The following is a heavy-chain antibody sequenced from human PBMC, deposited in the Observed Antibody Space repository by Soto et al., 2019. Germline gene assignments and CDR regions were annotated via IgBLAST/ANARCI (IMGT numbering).Heavy chain of an antibody. Sequence: SETLSLACTVSGGSISSYYWSWIRQPPGKGLEWIGYIYYSGSTNYNPSLKSRVTISVDTSKNQFSLKLSSVTAADTAVYSCASSLPQYDILTGYYWDDAFDIWGQGTMVTVSS. CDR1: GGSISSYY. J-gene: IGHJ3*02. D-gene: IGHD3-9*01. CDR2: IYYSGST. V-gene: IGHV4-59*08. CDR3: ASSLPQYDILTGYYWDDAFDI.